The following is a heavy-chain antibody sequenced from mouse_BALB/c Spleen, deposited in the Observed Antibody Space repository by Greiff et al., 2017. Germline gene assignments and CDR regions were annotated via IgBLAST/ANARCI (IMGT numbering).Heavy chain of an antibody. Sequence: QVQLKQSGPGLVQPSQSLSITCTVSGFSLTSYGVHWVRQSPGKGLEWLGVIWSGGSTDYNAAFISRLSISKDNSKRQVFFKMNSLQANDTAIYYCARAYYGNYYAMDYWGQGTSVTVSS. D-gene: IGHD2-10*01. J-gene: IGHJ4*01. CDR1: GFSLTSYG. CDR2: IWSGGST. CDR3: ARAYYGNYYAMDY. V-gene: IGHV2-2*02.